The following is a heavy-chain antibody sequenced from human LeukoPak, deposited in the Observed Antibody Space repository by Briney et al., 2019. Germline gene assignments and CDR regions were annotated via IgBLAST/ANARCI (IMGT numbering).Heavy chain of an antibody. Sequence: PGGSLKLSCAASGFTFSGSAMHWVRQASGKGLEWVGRIRSKANSYATAYAASVKGRFTISRDDSKNTAYLQMNSLKTEDTAVYYCTRPNDILTGYYSNEDAFDIWGQGTMVTVSS. V-gene: IGHV3-73*01. D-gene: IGHD3-9*01. CDR1: GFTFSGSA. CDR2: IRSKANSYAT. J-gene: IGHJ3*02. CDR3: TRPNDILTGYYSNEDAFDI.